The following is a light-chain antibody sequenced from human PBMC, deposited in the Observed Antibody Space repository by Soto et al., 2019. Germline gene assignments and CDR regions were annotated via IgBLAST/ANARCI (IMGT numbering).Light chain of an antibody. CDR2: GAS. V-gene: IGKV3-15*01. CDR1: QSISDS. CDR3: QQYNNWPPLT. J-gene: IGKJ4*01. Sequence: EIVMTQSPATLSVSPGERATLSCRASQSISDSLAWYQQKPGQAPRLLIYGASTRATGIPARFSGSGSGTEFTLTISSLQSEDFALYYCQQYNNWPPLTFGGGTKVEIK.